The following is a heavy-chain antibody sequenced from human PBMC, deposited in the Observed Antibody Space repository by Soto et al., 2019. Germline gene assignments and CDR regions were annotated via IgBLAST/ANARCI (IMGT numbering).Heavy chain of an antibody. CDR1: AGSISSSNYY. J-gene: IGHJ3*02. Sequence: QLQLQESGPGLVKPSETLSLTCTVSAGSISSSNYYWGWIRQPPGKGMEWIGNIYYSGSTYYNPSLKSRVTTSINTSKNQFSLRLTSVTAADTAVYYCARPPVAGRGGAFDIWGQGTMVTVSS. CDR2: IYYSGST. CDR3: ARPPVAGRGGAFDI. V-gene: IGHV4-39*01. D-gene: IGHD2-15*01.